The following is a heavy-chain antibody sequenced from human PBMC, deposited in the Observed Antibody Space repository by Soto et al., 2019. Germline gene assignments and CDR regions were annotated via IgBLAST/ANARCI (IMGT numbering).Heavy chain of an antibody. V-gene: IGHV4-61*01. J-gene: IGHJ4*02. Sequence: QVQLQESGPGLVKSSETLSLTCTVSGASVGSTSYHWSWIRQPPGKGLEWIVCIYYSGTTSYNPSLMSRFTIALDISKNHFSLKLSSVSAADTAVYYCATRVGATPPRFWGQGNLVSVSS. CDR1: GASVGSTSYH. CDR3: ATRVGATPPRF. D-gene: IGHD1-26*01. CDR2: IYYSGTT.